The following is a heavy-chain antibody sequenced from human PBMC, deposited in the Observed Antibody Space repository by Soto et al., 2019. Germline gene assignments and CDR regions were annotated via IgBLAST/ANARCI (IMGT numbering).Heavy chain of an antibody. CDR3: ARPQAGYCSSTSCYTFDY. V-gene: IGHV1-69*13. J-gene: IGHJ4*02. CDR2: IIPIFGTA. Sequence: GASVKVSCKASGGTFSSYAISWVRQAPGQGLEWMGGIIPIFGTANYAQKFQGRVTITADESTSTAYMELSSLRSEDTAVYYCARPQAGYCSSTSCYTFDYWGQGTLVTVSS. CDR1: GGTFSSYA. D-gene: IGHD2-2*02.